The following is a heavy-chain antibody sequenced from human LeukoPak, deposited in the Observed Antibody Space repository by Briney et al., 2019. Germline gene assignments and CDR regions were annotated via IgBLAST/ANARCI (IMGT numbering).Heavy chain of an antibody. V-gene: IGHV3-23*01. CDR2: ISGSGGST. CDR3: AKQKLRGCYDSSGLDY. Sequence: GGSLRLSCAASGFTFSSYAMSWVRQAPGKGLEWVSAISGSGGSTYYADSVKGRFTISRDNSKNTLYLQMNSLRAEDTAVYYCAKQKLRGCYDSSGLDYWGQGTLVTVSS. D-gene: IGHD3-22*01. CDR1: GFTFSSYA. J-gene: IGHJ4*02.